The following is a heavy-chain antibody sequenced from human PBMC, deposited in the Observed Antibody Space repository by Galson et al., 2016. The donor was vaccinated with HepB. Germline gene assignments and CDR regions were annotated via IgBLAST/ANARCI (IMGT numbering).Heavy chain of an antibody. CDR2: ISGSGDNA. CDR1: GFPFSSYA. J-gene: IGHJ6*02. V-gene: IGHV3-23*01. D-gene: IGHD2-2*01. Sequence: SLRLSSAASGFPFSSYAMTWVRQGPGKGLEWVSAISGSGDNAYYADSVQGRFTISRDNPKNTLFLQMNSLTAEDSAVYYCAKIPSYVTSWYRYYSYSMAVWGQGTTVTVSS. CDR3: AKIPSYVTSWYRYYSYSMAV.